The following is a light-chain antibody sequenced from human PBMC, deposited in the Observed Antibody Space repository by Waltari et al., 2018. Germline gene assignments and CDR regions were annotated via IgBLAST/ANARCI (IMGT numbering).Light chain of an antibody. CDR2: GAS. CDR1: QSVSSSY. CDR3: QQYVSSPWT. Sequence: EIVLTQSPGTLSWSPGERATLSCRASQSVSSSYLAWYQQKPGQSPRLLIYGASSRAAGIPDRFSGNGSGTDFTLTISRLEPEDFAVYYCQQYVSSPWTFGQGTKVEIK. V-gene: IGKV3-20*01. J-gene: IGKJ1*01.